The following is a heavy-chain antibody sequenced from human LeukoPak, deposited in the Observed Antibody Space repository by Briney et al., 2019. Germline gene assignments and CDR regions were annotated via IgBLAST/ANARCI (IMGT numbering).Heavy chain of an antibody. D-gene: IGHD2-2*01. CDR2: TTNKSNSYTT. CDR1: GLTFSDHY. Sequence: PGGSLRLSCAASGLTFSDHYMDWVRQAPGKGLEWVGRTTNKSNSYTTEYAASVKGRFTISRDDSKNLLYLQMNSLKTEDTAVYYCARGGIVVVPAAMDYYYYYGMDVWGKGTTVTVSS. J-gene: IGHJ6*04. V-gene: IGHV3-72*01. CDR3: ARGGIVVVPAAMDYYYYYGMDV.